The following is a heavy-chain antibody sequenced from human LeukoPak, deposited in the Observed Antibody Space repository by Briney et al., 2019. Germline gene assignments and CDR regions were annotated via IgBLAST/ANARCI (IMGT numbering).Heavy chain of an antibody. V-gene: IGHV3-30-3*01. CDR3: AKDAAVAAQSGFDY. Sequence: GRSLRLSCAASGFTFSSYAMHWVRQAPGKGLEWVAVISYDGSNKYYADSVKGRFTISRDNSKNTLYLQVNSLRAEDTAVYYCAKDAAVAAQSGFDYWGQGTLVTVSS. D-gene: IGHD6-19*01. CDR1: GFTFSSYA. J-gene: IGHJ4*02. CDR2: ISYDGSNK.